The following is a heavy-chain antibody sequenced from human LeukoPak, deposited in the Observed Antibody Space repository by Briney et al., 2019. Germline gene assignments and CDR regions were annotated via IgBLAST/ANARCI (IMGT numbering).Heavy chain of an antibody. V-gene: IGHV4-39*07. Sequence: KASETLSLTCTVSGGSVTSSSYSWGWIRQSPGKGLEWIGSIYHGGRTYFNPSLKSRVTMSIDTSKNQFSLRLSSVTAADTAVYYCAREGGSASSEVYWGQGTLVTVSS. D-gene: IGHD2-15*01. J-gene: IGHJ4*02. CDR2: IYHGGRT. CDR3: AREGGSASSEVY. CDR1: GGSVTSSSYS.